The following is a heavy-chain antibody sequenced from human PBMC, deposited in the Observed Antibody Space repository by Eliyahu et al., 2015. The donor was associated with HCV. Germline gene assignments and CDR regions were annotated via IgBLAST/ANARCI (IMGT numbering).Heavy chain of an antibody. CDR2: IKSDGTST. D-gene: IGHD2-2*01. V-gene: IGHV3-74*01. CDR1: GFTFSDYW. Sequence: EVRLVESGGGLVQPGGSLRLSCTASGFTFSDYWMHWVRQAPGKGLVWVSRIKSDGTSTNYADSVKGRFTISRDNAKNTLYLQMNSLRAEDTAVYFCTREEIVVVSDYYGMDVWGQGTTVTVSS. J-gene: IGHJ6*02. CDR3: TREEIVVVSDYYGMDV.